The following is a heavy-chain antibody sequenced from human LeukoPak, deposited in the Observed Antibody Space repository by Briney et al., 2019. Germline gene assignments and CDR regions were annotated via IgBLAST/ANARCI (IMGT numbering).Heavy chain of an antibody. V-gene: IGHV1-18*01. CDR2: ISGYNGNT. CDR1: GYPFTSYG. CDR3: ARGLRGYVSGSYLDY. J-gene: IGHJ4*02. Sequence: ASVKVSCKAFGYPFTSYGITWVRQAPGQGLEWLGWISGYNGNTNYAQNLQGRVTMTTDTSTSTAYMDLRSLGSDDTAVYYCARGLRGYVSGSYLDYWGQGTLVTVSS. D-gene: IGHD3-10*01.